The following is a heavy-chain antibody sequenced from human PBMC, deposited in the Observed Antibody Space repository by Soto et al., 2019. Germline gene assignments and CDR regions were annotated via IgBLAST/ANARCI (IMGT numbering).Heavy chain of an antibody. CDR1: GGSFSGYY. CDR3: ARADLHDYGDYVASRWFDP. Sequence: SETLSLTCAVYGGSFSGYYWSWIRQPPGKGLEWIGEINHSGSTNYNPSLKSRVTISVDTSKNQFSLKLSSVTAADTAVYYCARADLHDYGDYVASRWFDPWGQGTLVTVSS. J-gene: IGHJ5*02. D-gene: IGHD4-17*01. V-gene: IGHV4-34*01. CDR2: INHSGST.